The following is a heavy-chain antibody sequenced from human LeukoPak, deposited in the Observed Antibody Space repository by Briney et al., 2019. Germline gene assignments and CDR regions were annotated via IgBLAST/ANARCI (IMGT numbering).Heavy chain of an antibody. CDR1: GGSISSGGYY. CDR2: IYYSGST. CDR3: ARVGDDYNGMDV. Sequence: PSQTLSLTCTVSGGSISSGGYYWSWIRQHPGKGLEWIGYIYYSGSTYYNPSLKSRVTISVDTSKNQFSLKLSSVTAADTAVYYCARVGDDYNGMDVWGHGTTVTVSS. V-gene: IGHV4-31*03. D-gene: IGHD3-10*01. J-gene: IGHJ6*02.